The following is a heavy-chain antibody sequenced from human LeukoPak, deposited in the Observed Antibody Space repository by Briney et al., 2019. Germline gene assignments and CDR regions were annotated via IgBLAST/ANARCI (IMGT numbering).Heavy chain of an antibody. CDR1: GFTFSNAW. D-gene: IGHD3-16*02. CDR2: ISGSGGST. CDR3: AKESRITFGGVIGIFDY. Sequence: PGGSLRLSCAASGFTFSNAWMSWVRQAPGKGLEWVSAISGSGGSTYYADSVKGRFTISRDNSKNTLYLQMNSLRAEDTAVYYCAKESRITFGGVIGIFDYWGQGTLVTVSS. J-gene: IGHJ4*02. V-gene: IGHV3-23*01.